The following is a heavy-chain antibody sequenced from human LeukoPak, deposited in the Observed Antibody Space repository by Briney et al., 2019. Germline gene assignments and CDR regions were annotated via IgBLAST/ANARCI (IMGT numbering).Heavy chain of an antibody. CDR1: GGTFSSYA. CDR2: IIPIFGTA. CDR3: TIRYFDWLSLDY. V-gene: IGHV1-69*01. Sequence: SVKVSCKASGGTFSSYAISWVRQAPGQGLEWMGGIIPIFGTANYAQKFQGRVTITADESTSTAYMELSSLRSVDTAVYYCTIRYFDWLSLDYWGQGTLVTVSS. D-gene: IGHD3-9*01. J-gene: IGHJ4*02.